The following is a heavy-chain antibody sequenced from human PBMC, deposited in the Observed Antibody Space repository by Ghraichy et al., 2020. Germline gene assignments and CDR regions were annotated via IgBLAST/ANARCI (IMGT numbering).Heavy chain of an antibody. V-gene: IGHV3-7*01. J-gene: IGHJ4*02. D-gene: IGHD7-27*01. CDR3: VRENWGPDY. Sequence: GGSLRLSCAASGFTFSHYWMSWVRQAPGKGLEWVANIKQDGSQIHYVDSVKGRFTISRDNAKNSLFLQMNTLRAEDTALYYCVRENWGPDYWGQGTLVTVSS. CDR1: GFTFSHYW. CDR2: IKQDGSQI.